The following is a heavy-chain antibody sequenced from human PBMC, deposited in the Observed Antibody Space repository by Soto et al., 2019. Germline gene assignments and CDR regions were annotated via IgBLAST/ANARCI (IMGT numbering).Heavy chain of an antibody. D-gene: IGHD2-15*01. CDR1: GFTFSSYG. V-gene: IGHV3-33*01. CDR3: ERDTNIVVVVAATLVYMDV. J-gene: IGHJ6*03. CDR2: IWYDGSNK. Sequence: QVQLVESGGGVVQPGRSLRLSCAASGFTFSSYGMHWVRQAPGKGLEWVAVIWYDGSNKYYADSVKGRFTISRDNSQNTLYLRMNSLRAEDTAVYYCERDTNIVVVVAATLVYMDVWGKGTTVTVSS.